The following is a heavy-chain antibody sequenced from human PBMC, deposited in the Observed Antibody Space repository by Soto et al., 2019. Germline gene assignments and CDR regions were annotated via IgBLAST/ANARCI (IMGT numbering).Heavy chain of an antibody. J-gene: IGHJ4*02. D-gene: IGHD5-18*01. V-gene: IGHV4-4*07. CDR3: ARDRPGRGYSYGQQFDY. Sequence: LSLTCTVSGGSISSYYWSWIRQPAGKGLEWIGRIYTSGSTNYNPSLKSRVTMSVDTSKNQFSLKLSSVTAADTAVYYCARDRPGRGYSYGQQFDYWGQGTLVTAPQ. CDR1: GGSISSYY. CDR2: IYTSGST.